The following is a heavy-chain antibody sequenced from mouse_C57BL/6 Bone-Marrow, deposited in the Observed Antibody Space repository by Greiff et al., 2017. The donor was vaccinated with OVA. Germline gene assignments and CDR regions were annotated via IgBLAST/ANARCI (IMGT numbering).Heavy chain of an antibody. J-gene: IGHJ3*01. CDR3: ASYGNYYGAWFAY. Sequence: QVQLKESGPGLVQPSQSLSITCTVSGFSLTSYGVHWVRQSPGKGLEWLGVIWSGGSTDYNAAFISRLSISKDNSKSQVFFKMNSLQADDTAIYYCASYGNYYGAWFAYWGQGTLVTVSA. V-gene: IGHV2-2*01. D-gene: IGHD2-1*01. CDR2: IWSGGST. CDR1: GFSLTSYG.